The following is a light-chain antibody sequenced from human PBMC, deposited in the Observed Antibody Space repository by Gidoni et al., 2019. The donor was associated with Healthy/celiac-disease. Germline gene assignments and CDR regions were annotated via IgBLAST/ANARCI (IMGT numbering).Light chain of an antibody. J-gene: IGKJ5*01. V-gene: IGKV1-33*01. CDR1: QDISNY. CDR2: DAS. CDR3: QQYDNLLIT. Sequence: DLQMTQSPSSLSASVGDRVTITCQASQDISNYLNWYQQKPGKAPKLLIYDASNLETGVPSRFSGSGSGTDFTFTISSLQPEDIATYYCQQYDNLLITFXQXTRLEIK.